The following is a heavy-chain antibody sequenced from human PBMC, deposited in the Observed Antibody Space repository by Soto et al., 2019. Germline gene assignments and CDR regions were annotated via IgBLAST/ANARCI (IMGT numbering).Heavy chain of an antibody. CDR3: ARGYRGPRWFDP. J-gene: IGHJ5*02. CDR2: IDYFGTT. Sequence: SETLSLTCIVSGGSITSYNHYWTWIRQAPGKGLECIGYIDYFGTTNYSPSLQGRVTISVDKSKNQFSLNLTSVTAADTAVYYCARGYRGPRWFDPWGQGALVTVSS. D-gene: IGHD5-12*01. V-gene: IGHV4-30-4*01. CDR1: GGSITSYNHY.